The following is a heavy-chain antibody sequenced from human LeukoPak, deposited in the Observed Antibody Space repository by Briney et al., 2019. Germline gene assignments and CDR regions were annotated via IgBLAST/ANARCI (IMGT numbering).Heavy chain of an antibody. D-gene: IGHD5-18*01. Sequence: GASVKVSRKPSGYTFPSYGISWVRQAPGPGLEWMGWINPNSDGTNYAQKVQGRVTMTRDTSISTAYMELSRLRSDDTAVYYCARVRYSYGKPIDYWGQGTLVTVSS. CDR1: GYTFPSYG. V-gene: IGHV1-2*02. CDR2: INPNSDGT. J-gene: IGHJ4*02. CDR3: ARVRYSYGKPIDY.